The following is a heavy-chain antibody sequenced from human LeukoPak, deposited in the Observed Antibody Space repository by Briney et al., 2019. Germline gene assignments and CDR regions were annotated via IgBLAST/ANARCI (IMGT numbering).Heavy chain of an antibody. CDR2: ISSSSSYI. J-gene: IGHJ4*02. Sequence: PGGSLRLSCAASGFTFSSYSVNWVRQAPGKGLEWVSSISSSSSYIYYADSVKGRFTISRDNAKNSLYLQMNSLRAEDTAVYYCARGYCSGGSCYRTFDYWGQGTLVTVSS. CDR3: ARGYCSGGSCYRTFDY. V-gene: IGHV3-21*01. CDR1: GFTFSSYS. D-gene: IGHD2-15*01.